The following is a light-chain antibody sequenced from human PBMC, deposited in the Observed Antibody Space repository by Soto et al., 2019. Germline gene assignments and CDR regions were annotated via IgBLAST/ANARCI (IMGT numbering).Light chain of an antibody. J-gene: IGLJ1*01. V-gene: IGLV2-14*01. CDR2: EVS. Sequence: QSALTQPASVSGSPGQSITISFTGTSSDVGGFKYVSWYQQHPGKAPKLMIYEVSNRPSGVSNRFSGSKSGNTASLTISGLQAEDEADYYCSSYTSSSTKVFGTGTKLTVL. CDR3: SSYTSSSTKV. CDR1: SSDVGGFKY.